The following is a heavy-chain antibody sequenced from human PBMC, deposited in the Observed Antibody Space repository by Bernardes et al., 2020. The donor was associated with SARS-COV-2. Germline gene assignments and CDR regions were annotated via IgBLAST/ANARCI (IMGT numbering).Heavy chain of an antibody. CDR1: GFAVSDNF. CDR2: LYNNGRT. D-gene: IGHD3-10*01. Sequence: GGSLRLSCAISGFAVSDNFMTWVRQAPGKGLEWLSILYNNGRTYYADSVKGRFTISRDDSRNTLYLQMNDLNAGDTAKYYCARVRYYYGSGSPSRYFDKWGQGTLVNISS. J-gene: IGHJ4*02. CDR3: ARVRYYYGSGSPSRYFDK. V-gene: IGHV3-53*01.